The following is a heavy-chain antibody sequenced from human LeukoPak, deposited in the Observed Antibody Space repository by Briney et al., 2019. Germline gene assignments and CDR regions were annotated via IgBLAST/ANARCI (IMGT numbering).Heavy chain of an antibody. D-gene: IGHD3-22*01. V-gene: IGHV4-34*01. CDR2: VNHGGSI. J-gene: IGHJ4*02. CDR3: ARVKPCPSSGPLDY. Sequence: PSETLSLTCAVYGGSLSGYYWSWIRQPPGKGLEWIGEVNHGGSINYNPSLKSRVTISIDTSKNLFSLKLSSVTAADTAVYYCARVKPCPSSGPLDYWGQGTLVTVSS. CDR1: GGSLSGYY.